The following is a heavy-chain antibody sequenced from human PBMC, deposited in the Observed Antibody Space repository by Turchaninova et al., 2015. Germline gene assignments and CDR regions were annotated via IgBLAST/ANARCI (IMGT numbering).Heavy chain of an antibody. CDR2: IYDSGIT. V-gene: IGHV4-31*03. CDR3: ARDRCSSTSCYTPGFDP. D-gene: IGHD2-2*02. J-gene: IGHJ5*02. CDR1: VGSISSGGYY. Sequence: QVQLQESGPGLVKPSQTLSLTSTVSVGSISSGGYYGGWIRSHPGEGREWMGYIYDSGITYYNPSRKSRVTISVDTSKNQFSLKLSSVTAADTAVYYCARDRCSSTSCYTPGFDPWGQGTLVTVSS.